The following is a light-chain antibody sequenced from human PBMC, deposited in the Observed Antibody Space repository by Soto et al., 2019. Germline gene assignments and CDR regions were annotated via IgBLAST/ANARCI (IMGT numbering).Light chain of an antibody. CDR1: NIGSKS. CDR3: QVWDSSSDHWV. V-gene: IGLV3-21*02. J-gene: IGLJ3*02. CDR2: VDS. Sequence: SYELTQPPSVSVAPGQTARITCGGNNIGSKSVHWYQQKPGQAPVLVVYVDSDRPSAIPERFSGSNSGNTATLTISRVEAGDEADYYCQVWDSSSDHWVFGGGTKVTVL.